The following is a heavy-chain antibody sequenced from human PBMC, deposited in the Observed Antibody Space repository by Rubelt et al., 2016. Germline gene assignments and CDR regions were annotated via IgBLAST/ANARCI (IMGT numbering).Heavy chain of an antibody. CDR1: GNTLSEFS. Sequence: QVQLVQSGAEVKKPGASVKVSCKVSGNTLSEFSMHWVRQAPGKGLEWMGGFDTEDGGISYAQKFQGRVTMIEDTTTDTAYMELSSLRSEDTAVYYCATVKHLSLESWGQGTLVTVSS. CDR3: ATVKHLSLES. V-gene: IGHV1-24*01. J-gene: IGHJ4*02. CDR2: FDTEDGGI.